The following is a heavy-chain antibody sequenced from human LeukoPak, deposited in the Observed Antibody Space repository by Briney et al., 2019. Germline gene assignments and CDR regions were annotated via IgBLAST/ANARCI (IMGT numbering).Heavy chain of an antibody. D-gene: IGHD2-2*01. J-gene: IGHJ6*03. V-gene: IGHV3-66*01. CDR2: IYSGGST. CDR1: GFTVSSNY. Sequence: GGSLRLSCAASGFTVSSNYMSWVRQAPGKGLEWVSVIYSGGSTYYADSVKGRFTISRDNAKNSLYLQMNSLRAEDTAVYYCARDLPNHCSSTSCYGYYMDVWGKGTTVTVSS. CDR3: ARDLPNHCSSTSCYGYYMDV.